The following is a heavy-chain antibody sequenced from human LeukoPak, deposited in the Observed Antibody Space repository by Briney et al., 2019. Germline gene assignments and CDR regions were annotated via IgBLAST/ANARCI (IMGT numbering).Heavy chain of an antibody. CDR1: GGSFSGYY. D-gene: IGHD2-15*01. V-gene: IGHV4-34*01. Sequence: SETLSLTCAVYGGSFSGYYWSWIRQPPGKGLEWIGEINHSGSTNYNPSLKSRVTISVDTSKNQFSLKLSSVTAADTAVYYCVRERAGYCSGGSCYSGWFDPWGQGPWSPSPQ. CDR3: VRERAGYCSGGSCYSGWFDP. CDR2: INHSGST. J-gene: IGHJ5*02.